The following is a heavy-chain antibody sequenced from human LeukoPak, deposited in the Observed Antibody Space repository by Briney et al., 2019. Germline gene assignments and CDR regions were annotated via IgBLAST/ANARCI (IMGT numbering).Heavy chain of an antibody. D-gene: IGHD3-16*01. CDR3: ASRLVDYVWGSSAYFDY. CDR1: GYTFTGYY. V-gene: IGHV1-2*04. Sequence: GASVKVSCKASGYTFTGYYMHWVRQAPGQGLEWMGWINPNSGGTNYAQKFQGWVTMTRDTSISTAYMELSRLRSDDTAVYYCASRLVDYVWGSSAYFDYWGQGTLVTVSS. J-gene: IGHJ4*02. CDR2: INPNSGGT.